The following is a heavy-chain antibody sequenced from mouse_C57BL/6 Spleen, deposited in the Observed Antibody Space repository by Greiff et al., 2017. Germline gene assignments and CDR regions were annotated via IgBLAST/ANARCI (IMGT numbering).Heavy chain of an antibody. Sequence: QVQLQQSGAELVKPGASVKMSCKASGYTFTSYWITWVKQRPGQGLEWIGDIYPGSGSTNYNEKFKSKATLTVDKSSSTAYMQLSSLTSEDSAVYYCARGGDGYLFAYWGQGTLVTVSA. CDR1: GYTFTSYW. CDR3: ARGGDGYLFAY. CDR2: IYPGSGST. V-gene: IGHV1-55*01. J-gene: IGHJ3*01. D-gene: IGHD2-3*01.